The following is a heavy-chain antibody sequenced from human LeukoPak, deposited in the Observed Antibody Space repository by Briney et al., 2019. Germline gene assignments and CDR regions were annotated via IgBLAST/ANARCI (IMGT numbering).Heavy chain of an antibody. D-gene: IGHD6-19*01. V-gene: IGHV4-34*01. CDR1: GGSFSDYY. CDR2: IHHSGNT. Sequence: SETLSLTCAVYGGSFSDYYWSWIRQPPGKGLEWIGEIHHSGNTNYNPSLKSRVTISVDTSKNQFSLRLNSVTAADTAVYYCARGARVGYSSGWSIDYWGQGTPVTVSS. J-gene: IGHJ4*02. CDR3: ARGARVGYSSGWSIDY.